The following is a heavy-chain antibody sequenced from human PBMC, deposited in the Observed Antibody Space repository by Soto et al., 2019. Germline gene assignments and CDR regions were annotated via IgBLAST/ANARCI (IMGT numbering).Heavy chain of an antibody. Sequence: QVQLQQWGAGLLKPSETLSLTCAVYGGSFSGYYWSWIRQPPGKGLEWIGEINHSGSTNYNPSLKSRVTISVDTSKNQFSLKLSSVTAADTAVYYCARGLSSSMVRGVIKKKGLFDPWGQGNLVTVSS. D-gene: IGHD3-10*01. J-gene: IGHJ5*02. CDR1: GGSFSGYY. CDR2: INHSGST. V-gene: IGHV4-34*01. CDR3: ARGLSSSMVRGVIKKKGLFDP.